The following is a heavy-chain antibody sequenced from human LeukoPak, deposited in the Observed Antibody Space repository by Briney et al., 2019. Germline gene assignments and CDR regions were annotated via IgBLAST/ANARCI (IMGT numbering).Heavy chain of an antibody. CDR1: GFTLDDYL. Sequence: PGGSLRLSCAASGFTLDDYLIHWVSHLPGKGLEWVSLISWDGGSRYYADSVKGRFTISRDKSKNSLYLQMNSLRIEDTALYYCAKESDGGSFDIDYWGQGTLVTVSS. CDR3: AKESDGGSFDIDY. J-gene: IGHJ4*02. V-gene: IGHV3-43*01. CDR2: ISWDGGSR. D-gene: IGHD1-26*01.